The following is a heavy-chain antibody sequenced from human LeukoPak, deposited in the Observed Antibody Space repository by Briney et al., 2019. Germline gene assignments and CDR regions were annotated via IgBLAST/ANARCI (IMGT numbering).Heavy chain of an antibody. CDR2: ISWNSGSI. CDR1: GFTFDDYA. CDR3: AKDRTYGDYGYFDY. Sequence: QPGRSLRLSCAASGFTFDDYAMPWVRQAPGKGLEWVSGISWNSGSIGYADSVKGRFTISRDNAKNSLYLQMNSLRAEDTALYYCAKDRTYGDYGYFDYWGQGTLVTVSS. J-gene: IGHJ4*02. V-gene: IGHV3-9*01. D-gene: IGHD4-17*01.